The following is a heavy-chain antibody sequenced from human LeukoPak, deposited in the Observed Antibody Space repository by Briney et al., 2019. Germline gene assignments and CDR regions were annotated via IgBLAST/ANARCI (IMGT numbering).Heavy chain of an antibody. D-gene: IGHD4-17*01. CDR3: VRGVNYGRDY. V-gene: IGHV3-7*02. Sequence: GGSLRLSCAASGFTFSSKWMSWVRQAPGKGLEWVANIKQDGTEKYYADSVKGRFTISRDNAKNSLYLQMNSLRAEDTAVHYCVRGVNYGRDYWGQGTLVTVSS. CDR2: IKQDGTEK. J-gene: IGHJ4*02. CDR1: GFTFSSKW.